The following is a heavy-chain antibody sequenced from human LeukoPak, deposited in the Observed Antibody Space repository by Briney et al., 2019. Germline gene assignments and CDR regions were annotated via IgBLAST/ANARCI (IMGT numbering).Heavy chain of an antibody. J-gene: IGHJ4*02. CDR1: GGSISSYY. CDR3: ATRISGYDSYYLDY. V-gene: IGHV4-4*07. Sequence: SETLSLTCTVSGGSISSYYWSWIRQPAGKGLEWIGRIYTSGSTNYNPSLKSRVTMSVDTSKNQFSLKLSSVTAADTAVYYCATRISGYDSYYLDYWGQGTLVTVSS. CDR2: IYTSGST. D-gene: IGHD5-12*01.